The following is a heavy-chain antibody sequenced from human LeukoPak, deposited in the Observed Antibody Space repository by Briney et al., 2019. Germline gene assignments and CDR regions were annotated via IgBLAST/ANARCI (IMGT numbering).Heavy chain of an antibody. CDR2: INPNSGGT. CDR3: ATGLDSSGSFDY. D-gene: IGHD6-25*01. Sequence: ASVKGSCKASGYTFTGYYMHWVRQAPGQGLEWMGWINPNSGGTNYAQKFQGGVTMTRDTSISTAYMELSRLRSDDTAVYYCATGLDSSGSFDYWGQGTLVTVSS. CDR1: GYTFTGYY. V-gene: IGHV1-2*02. J-gene: IGHJ4*02.